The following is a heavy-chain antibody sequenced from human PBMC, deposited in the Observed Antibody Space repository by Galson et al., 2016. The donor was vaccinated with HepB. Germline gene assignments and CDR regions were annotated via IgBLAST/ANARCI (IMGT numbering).Heavy chain of an antibody. CDR1: GYSFNMYW. CDR3: ARLCCGGDGFLFWYLYRGLDV. Sequence: QSGAEVKKPGESLQISCKGSGYSFNMYWIGWVRQIPGKGLEWMGIIHPSDSDTRYSSSFQGQVAISADKSISTAYLQWSSLKASDTAMYYCARLCCGGDGFLFWYLYRGLDVWGQGTTVTVSS. CDR2: IHPSDSDT. J-gene: IGHJ6*02. D-gene: IGHD2-21*02. V-gene: IGHV5-51*01.